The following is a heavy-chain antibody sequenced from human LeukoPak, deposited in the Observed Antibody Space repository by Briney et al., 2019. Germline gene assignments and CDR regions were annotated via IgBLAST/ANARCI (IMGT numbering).Heavy chain of an antibody. J-gene: IGHJ4*02. V-gene: IGHV3-48*02. CDR3: AKDMRYSGSYPTDY. CDR2: ISTTSSTI. CDR1: GFTFSSYS. Sequence: GGSLRLSCAASGFTFSSYSMNWVRQAPGKGLEWVSYISTTSSTIYDADSVKGRFTISRDNAKNSLYLQMNSLRDEDTAVYYCAKDMRYSGSYPTDYWGQGTLVTVSS. D-gene: IGHD1-26*01.